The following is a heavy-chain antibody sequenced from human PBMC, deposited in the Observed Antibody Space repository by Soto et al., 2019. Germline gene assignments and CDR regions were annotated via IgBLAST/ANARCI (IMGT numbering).Heavy chain of an antibody. D-gene: IGHD6-19*01. CDR1: GFTFSTSG. V-gene: IGHV3-48*02. CDR3: ASERYSSGLNYY. Sequence: PGGSLRLSCAASGFTFSTSGMSWVRQAPGKGLEWVSYISSSGSTIYYVESVKGRFTISRDNAKNSLYLQMNSLRDEDTAVYYCASERYSSGLNYYWGQGTLVTVS. J-gene: IGHJ4*02. CDR2: ISSSGSTI.